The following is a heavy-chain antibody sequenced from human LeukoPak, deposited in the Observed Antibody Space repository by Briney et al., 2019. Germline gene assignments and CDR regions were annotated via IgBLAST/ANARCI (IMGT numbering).Heavy chain of an antibody. CDR1: GFTFSSYS. D-gene: IGHD6-19*01. CDR2: IGGSGGST. Sequence: EGSLRLSCAASGFTFSSYSMNWVRQAPGKGLEGVSAIGGSGGSTYYADSVKGRFTISRDNSKNTLYLQMNSLRAEDTAVYYCAKDLVSGWPEGAFDIWGQGTMVTVSS. J-gene: IGHJ3*02. V-gene: IGHV3-23*01. CDR3: AKDLVSGWPEGAFDI.